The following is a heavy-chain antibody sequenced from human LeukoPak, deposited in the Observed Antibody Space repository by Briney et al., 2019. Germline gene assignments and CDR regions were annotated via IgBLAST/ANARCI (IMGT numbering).Heavy chain of an antibody. CDR3: ARGLVSYYYMDV. D-gene: IGHD2-2*01. CDR2: ISSNGGST. V-gene: IGHV3-64*01. CDR1: GVTFSSYA. J-gene: IGHJ6*03. Sequence: GGSLRLSCAASGVTFSSYAMHWVRQAPGKGLEYVSAISSNGGSTYYANSVKGRFTISRDNSKNTLYLQMGSLRAEDMAVYYCARGLVSYYYMDVWGKGTTVTVSS.